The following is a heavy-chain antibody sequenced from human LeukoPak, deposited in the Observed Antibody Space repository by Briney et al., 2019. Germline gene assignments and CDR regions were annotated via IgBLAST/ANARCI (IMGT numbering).Heavy chain of an antibody. CDR2: FDPEDGET. CDR1: GYTLTELS. Sequence: ASVKVSCKVSGYTLTELSMHWVRQAPGKGLEWMGGFDPEDGETIYAQKFQGRVTMTEDTSTDTAYMELSSLRSEDTAVYYCTILKVDTAMVYYYYYGMDVWGQGTTVTVSS. D-gene: IGHD5-18*01. J-gene: IGHJ6*02. V-gene: IGHV1-24*01. CDR3: TILKVDTAMVYYYYYGMDV.